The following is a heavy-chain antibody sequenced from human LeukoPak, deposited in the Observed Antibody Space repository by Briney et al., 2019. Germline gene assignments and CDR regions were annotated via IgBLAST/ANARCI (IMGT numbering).Heavy chain of an antibody. CDR2: MNPNSGNT. D-gene: IGHD2-2*01. CDR1: GYTFTSYD. J-gene: IGHJ6*03. Sequence: ASVKVSCKASGYTFTSYDINWVRQATGQGLEWMGWMNPNSGNTGYAQKFQGRVTMTRNTSISTAYMELSSLRSEDTAVYYCARTESVDCSSTSCSYYYYYYYTDVWGKGTTVTVSS. CDR3: ARTESVDCSSTSCSYYYYYYYTDV. V-gene: IGHV1-8*01.